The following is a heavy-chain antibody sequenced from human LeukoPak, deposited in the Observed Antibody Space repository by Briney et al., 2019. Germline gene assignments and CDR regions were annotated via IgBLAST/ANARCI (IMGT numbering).Heavy chain of an antibody. D-gene: IGHD2-15*01. CDR2: INPNSGGT. CDR3: ARARDIIWFDP. CDR1: GYTFTGYY. J-gene: IGHJ5*02. Sequence: GAPVKVSCKASGYTFTGYYMHWVRQAPGQGLEWMGWINPNSGGTNYAQKFQGRVTMTRDTSISTAYMELSRLRSDDTAVHYCARARDIIWFDPWGQGTLVTVSS. V-gene: IGHV1-2*02.